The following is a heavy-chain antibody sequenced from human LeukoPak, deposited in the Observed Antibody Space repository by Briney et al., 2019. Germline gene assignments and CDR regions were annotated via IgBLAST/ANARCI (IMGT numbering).Heavy chain of an antibody. Sequence: PSETLSLTCAVYGGSFSGYYWSWIRQPPGKGLEWIGDINHSGSTNYNPSLKSRVTISVDTSKNQFSLKLSSVTAADTAVYYCARGLRYFDWLLSPFDYWGQGTLVTVSS. V-gene: IGHV4-34*01. CDR2: INHSGST. D-gene: IGHD3-9*01. J-gene: IGHJ4*02. CDR3: ARGLRYFDWLLSPFDY. CDR1: GGSFSGYY.